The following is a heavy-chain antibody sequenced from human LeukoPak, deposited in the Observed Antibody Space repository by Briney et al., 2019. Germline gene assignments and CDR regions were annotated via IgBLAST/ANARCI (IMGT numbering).Heavy chain of an antibody. D-gene: IGHD3-3*01. CDR2: IYTSGST. CDR1: GGSISSGSYY. J-gene: IGHJ5*02. Sequence: SETLSLTCTVSGGSISSGSYYWSWIRQPAGKGLEWIGRIYTSGSTNYNPSLKSRVTISVDTSKNQFSLKLSSVTAADTAVYYCARGRLRVTIFGLYNWFDPWGQGTLVTVSS. V-gene: IGHV4-61*02. CDR3: ARGRLRVTIFGLYNWFDP.